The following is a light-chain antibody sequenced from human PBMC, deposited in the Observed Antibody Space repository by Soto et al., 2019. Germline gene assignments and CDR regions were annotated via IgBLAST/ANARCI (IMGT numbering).Light chain of an antibody. V-gene: IGKV3-20*01. CDR3: QQYSNPSLPHT. CDR2: GAS. CDR1: QSVSSSY. Sequence: EIVVTQSPGTLSLSPGERATLSCRASQSVSSSYLAWYQQKPGQAPRLLIYGASTRATGIPDRFSGSGSGTDFALTISIMAPEGFGVYYWQQYSNPSLPHTFGQGTKLEIK. J-gene: IGKJ2*01.